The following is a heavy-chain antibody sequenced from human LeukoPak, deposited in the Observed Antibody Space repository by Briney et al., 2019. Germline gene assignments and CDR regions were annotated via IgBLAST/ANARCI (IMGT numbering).Heavy chain of an antibody. CDR1: GGSTSSYY. J-gene: IGHJ4*02. CDR2: IYTSGST. Sequence: SETLSLTCTVSGGSTSSYYWSWIRQPAGKGLEWIGCIYTSGSTNYNPSLKSRVTMSVDTSKNQFSLKLSSVTAADTAVYYCARASVDGSGAYYFDYWGQGTLVTVSS. V-gene: IGHV4-4*07. D-gene: IGHD3-10*01. CDR3: ARASVDGSGAYYFDY.